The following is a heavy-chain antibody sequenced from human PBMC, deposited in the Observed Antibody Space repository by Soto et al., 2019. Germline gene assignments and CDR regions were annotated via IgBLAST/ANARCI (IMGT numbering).Heavy chain of an antibody. J-gene: IGHJ6*02. Sequence: GGSLRLSCAASGFTFSSYWMSWVRQAPGKGLEWVANIKQDGSEKYYVDSVKGRFTISRDNAKNSLYLQMNSLRAEDTAVYYCARDWKKYYDFWSGYYNYYYYYGMDVWGQGTTVTVSS. V-gene: IGHV3-7*03. CDR2: IKQDGSEK. CDR3: ARDWKKYYDFWSGYYNYYYYYGMDV. CDR1: GFTFSSYW. D-gene: IGHD3-3*01.